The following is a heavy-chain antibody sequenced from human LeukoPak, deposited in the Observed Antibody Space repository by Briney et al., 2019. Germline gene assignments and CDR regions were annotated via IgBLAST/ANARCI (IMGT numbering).Heavy chain of an antibody. CDR3: ARVGPLRYFDY. Sequence: GSLRLSCAASGFTFSSYWMSWVRQAQGKGMEWVANIKQDGSEKYYVDSVKGRFTISRDNAKNSLYLQMNSLRAEDTAVYYCARVGPLRYFDYWGQGTLVTVSS. CDR2: IKQDGSEK. CDR1: GFTFSSYW. J-gene: IGHJ4*02. D-gene: IGHD1-26*01. V-gene: IGHV3-7*01.